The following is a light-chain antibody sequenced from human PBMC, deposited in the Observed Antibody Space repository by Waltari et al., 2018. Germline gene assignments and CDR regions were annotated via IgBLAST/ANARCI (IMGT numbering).Light chain of an antibody. J-gene: IGLJ1*01. V-gene: IGLV2-14*03. CDR1: SSDVGGYDY. CDR3: GSYTSSSTLV. Sequence: QSALTQPASVSGSPGQSITIFCTGTSSDVGGYDYVPWYQQHPGKAPKLMIYDVRTRPSGVSNRFSGSKSGNTASLTISGLQAEDEADYYCGSYTSSSTLVFGTGTKVTVL. CDR2: DVR.